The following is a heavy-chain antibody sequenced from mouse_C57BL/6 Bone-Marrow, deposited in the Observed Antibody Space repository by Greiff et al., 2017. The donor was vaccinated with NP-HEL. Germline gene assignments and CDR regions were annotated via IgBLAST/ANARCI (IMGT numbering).Heavy chain of an antibody. CDR2: ISDGGSYT. D-gene: IGHD1-1*01. CDR1: GFTFSSYA. Sequence: EVQVVESGGGLVKPGGSLKLSCAASGFTFSSYAMSWVRQTPEKRLEWVATISDGGSYTYYPDNVKGRFTISRDNAKNNLYLQMSYLKSEDTAMYYCARVDYGSSWSDWYFDVWGTGTTVTVSS. J-gene: IGHJ1*03. CDR3: ARVDYGSSWSDWYFDV. V-gene: IGHV5-4*01.